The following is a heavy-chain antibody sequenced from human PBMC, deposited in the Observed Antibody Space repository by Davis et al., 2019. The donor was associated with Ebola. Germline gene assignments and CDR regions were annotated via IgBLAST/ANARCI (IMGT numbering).Heavy chain of an antibody. V-gene: IGHV4-61*01. J-gene: IGHJ2*01. Sequence: SETLSLTCTVSGGSVSSGSYYWSWIRQPPGKGLEWIGYIYYSGSTNYNPSLKSRVTISVDTSKIQFSLKLSSVTAADTAVYYCARIGSVWFGELLYHPGWYFDLWGRGTLVTVSS. D-gene: IGHD3-10*01. CDR2: IYYSGST. CDR1: GGSVSSGSYY. CDR3: ARIGSVWFGELLYHPGWYFDL.